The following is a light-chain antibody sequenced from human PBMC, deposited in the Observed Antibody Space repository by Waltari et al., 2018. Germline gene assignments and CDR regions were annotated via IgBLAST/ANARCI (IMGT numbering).Light chain of an antibody. V-gene: IGLV2-14*03. CDR3: SSFTRASSWV. J-gene: IGLJ3*02. Sequence: HSALAQPASVSGSPGQSITISCTRTSIDVRAYNYVSWYQQHPGKAPRLMIYDVNNRPSGVSNRFSGSKSGNTASLTISGLQAEDEADYYCSSFTRASSWVFGGGTKLTV. CDR1: SIDVRAYNY. CDR2: DVN.